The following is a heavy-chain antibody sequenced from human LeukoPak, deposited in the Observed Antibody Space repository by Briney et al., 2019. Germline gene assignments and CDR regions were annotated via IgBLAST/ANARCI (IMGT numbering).Heavy chain of an antibody. CDR1: GFTFSSYS. CDR2: ISSSSSYI. D-gene: IGHD1-26*01. J-gene: IGHJ4*02. Sequence: GGSLRLSCAASGFTFSSYSMNWVRQAPGKGLEWVSSISSSSSYINYADSVRGRFTISRDNAKNSLYLQMNSLRAEDTAVYYCARYGLAGATYFDSWGQGTLVTVSS. CDR3: ARYGLAGATYFDS. V-gene: IGHV3-21*01.